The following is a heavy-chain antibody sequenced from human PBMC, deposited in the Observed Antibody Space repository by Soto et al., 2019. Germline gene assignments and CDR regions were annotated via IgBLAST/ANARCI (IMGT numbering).Heavy chain of an antibody. CDR3: ATPPYWYNSGWYVGFDY. CDR2: ISSSSSYI. J-gene: IGHJ4*02. Sequence: GGSLRLSCAASGFTFNSYSMNWVRQAPGKGLEWVSSISSSSSYIYYADSVKGRFTNSRDNSKNTLYLQVNSLRAEDTAVYYCATPPYWYNSGWYVGFDYWGQGTLVTVSS. CDR1: GFTFNSYS. D-gene: IGHD6-19*01. V-gene: IGHV3-21*04.